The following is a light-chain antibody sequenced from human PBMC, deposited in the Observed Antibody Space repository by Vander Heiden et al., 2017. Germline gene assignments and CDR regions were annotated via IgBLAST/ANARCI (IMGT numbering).Light chain of an antibody. J-gene: IGLJ2*01. CDR1: GLPTNF. V-gene: IGLV3-10*01. CDR3: IATDNSGKDVI. Sequence: SSELTQPPSVSVSPGQTARITCPGDGLPTNFAYCYQQKSRLAPVLVIYSDNKRPSEIPERFSGYRSGTMATLTISGAQVEDEADYYCIATDNSGKDVIFGGGTKLTVL. CDR2: SDN.